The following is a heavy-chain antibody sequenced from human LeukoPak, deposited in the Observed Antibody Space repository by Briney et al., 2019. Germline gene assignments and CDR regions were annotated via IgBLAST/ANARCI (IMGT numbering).Heavy chain of an antibody. J-gene: IGHJ4*02. CDR1: GYTFTDYY. CDR2: INPNSGGT. Sequence: ASVKVSCKTSGYTFTDYYKHWVRQAPGQGLEWMGWINPNSGGTNYAQKFQGRVTMTRDTSISTAYMELSRLRSDDTAVYYCARGDYGGNLAFDYWGQGTLVTVSS. D-gene: IGHD4-23*01. V-gene: IGHV1-2*02. CDR3: ARGDYGGNLAFDY.